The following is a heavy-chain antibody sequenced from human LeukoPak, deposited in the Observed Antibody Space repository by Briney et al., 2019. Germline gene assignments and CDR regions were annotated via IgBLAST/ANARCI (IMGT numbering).Heavy chain of an antibody. CDR2: ISGSGDTT. V-gene: IGHV3-23*01. Sequence: GGSLRLSCAASGFTFSTYAMSWVRQAPGKGLEWVSAISGSGDTTYYADSVKGRFTISRDNAKNSLYLQMNSLRAEDTAVYYCARDPAQDDYWGQGTLVTVSS. CDR3: ARDPAQDDY. J-gene: IGHJ4*02. CDR1: GFTFSTYA.